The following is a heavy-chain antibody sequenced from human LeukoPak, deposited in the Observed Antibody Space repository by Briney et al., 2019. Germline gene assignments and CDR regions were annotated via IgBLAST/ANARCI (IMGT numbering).Heavy chain of an antibody. D-gene: IGHD6-13*01. CDR2: IYYSGST. J-gene: IGHJ4*02. V-gene: IGHV4-59*02. CDR3: ARGSSGIAAADY. CDR1: GGSVSSYY. Sequence: SETLSLTCTVSGGSVSSYYWSCIRQPPGKGLEWIGYIYYSGSTNYNPSLKSRVTISVDTSKNQFSLKLSSVTAADTAVYYCARGSSGIAAADYWGQGTLVTVSS.